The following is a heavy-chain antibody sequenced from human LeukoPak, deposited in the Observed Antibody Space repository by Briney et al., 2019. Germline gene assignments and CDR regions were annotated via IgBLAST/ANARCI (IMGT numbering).Heavy chain of an antibody. Sequence: PGGSLRLSCAASGFTLSGYAMGWVRQAPGKGLEWLGVISYDGSNQYYADSVKGRFTISRDNSKDTLYLQMSSLRAEDTAVYYCARDSYENSFDYWGQGTLVTVSS. CDR1: GFTLSGYA. CDR2: ISYDGSNQ. CDR3: ARDSYENSFDY. V-gene: IGHV3-30*15. D-gene: IGHD3-22*01. J-gene: IGHJ4*02.